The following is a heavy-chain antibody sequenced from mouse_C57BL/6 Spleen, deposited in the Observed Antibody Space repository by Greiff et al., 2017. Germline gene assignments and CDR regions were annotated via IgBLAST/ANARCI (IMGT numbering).Heavy chain of an antibody. CDR2: IPPNSGST. CDR1: GYTFTSYW. J-gene: IGHJ1*03. Sequence: QVQLQQPGAELVKPGASVKLSCKASGYTFTSYWMHWVKQRPGQGLEWIGMIPPNSGSTTDNEKFKSTATLTVDKSSSTAYLQLSSLTSEDSAVYYCARWDWDGYIDVWGTGTAVTVSS. CDR3: ARWDWDGYIDV. V-gene: IGHV1-64*01. D-gene: IGHD4-1*01.